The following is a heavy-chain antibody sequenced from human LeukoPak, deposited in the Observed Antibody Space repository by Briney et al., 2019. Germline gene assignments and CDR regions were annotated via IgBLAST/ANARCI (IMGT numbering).Heavy chain of an antibody. CDR2: IYYSGST. J-gene: IGHJ5*02. Sequence: SETLSLTCTVSGGSISSSSYYWGWIRQPPGKGLEWIGSIYYSGSTYYNPSLKSRVTISVDTSRNQFSLKLTSVTAADTAVYYCARSNWFDPWGQGTLVTVSS. CDR1: GGSISSSSYY. V-gene: IGHV4-39*01. CDR3: ARSNWFDP.